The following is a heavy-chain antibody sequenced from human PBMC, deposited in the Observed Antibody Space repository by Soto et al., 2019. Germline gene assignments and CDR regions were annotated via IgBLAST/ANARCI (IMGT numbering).Heavy chain of an antibody. CDR3: ARPYCSGGTCYYYGLDG. CDR1: GYSFTSYW. D-gene: IGHD2-15*01. J-gene: IGHJ6*02. CDR2: IYPGDSDT. V-gene: IGHV5-51*01. Sequence: PGESLKISCKGSGYSFTSYWISWVRQLPGKGLEWMGMIYPGDSDTRYSPSFQGQVRISADKSISTAYLQWSSLKTSDTAMYYCARPYCSGGTCYYYGLDGWGQGTTVTVSS.